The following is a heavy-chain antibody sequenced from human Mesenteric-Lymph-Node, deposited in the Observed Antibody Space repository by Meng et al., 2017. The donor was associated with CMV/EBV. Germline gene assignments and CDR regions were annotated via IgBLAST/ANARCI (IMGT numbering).Heavy chain of an antibody. D-gene: IGHD4-23*01. CDR3: ARDPFYGGKGFPLDY. CDR1: GFTVSSYY. V-gene: IGHV3-30-3*01. J-gene: IGHJ4*02. CDR2: ISYDGSNK. Sequence: GESLKISCAASGFTVSSYYINWVRQAPGKGLEWVAVISYDGSNKYYADSVKGRFTISRDNSKNTLYLQMNSLRAEDTAVYYCARDPFYGGKGFPLDYWGQGTLVTVSS.